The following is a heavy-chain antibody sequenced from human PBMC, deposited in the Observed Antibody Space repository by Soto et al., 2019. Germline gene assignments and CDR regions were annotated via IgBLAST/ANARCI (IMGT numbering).Heavy chain of an antibody. CDR1: GYTFTSYD. J-gene: IGHJ6*02. CDR2: MDPNSGVT. CDR3: ARERKFDFWRKGLDV. Sequence: QVHLVQSGAEVKKPGASVKVSCKASGYTFTSYDINWVRQAPGQGLEWLGWMDPNSGVTGYAQKFQGRVSMTRNISINTAHMELSSLRSEDTAVYYCARERKFDFWRKGLDVWGQGTTVAVYS. V-gene: IGHV1-8*01. D-gene: IGHD3-3*01.